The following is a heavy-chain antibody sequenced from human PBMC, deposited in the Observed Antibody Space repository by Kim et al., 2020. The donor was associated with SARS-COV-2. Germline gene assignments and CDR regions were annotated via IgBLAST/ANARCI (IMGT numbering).Heavy chain of an antibody. D-gene: IGHD5-18*01. J-gene: IGHJ4*02. CDR2: IYSGGAT. CDR1: GLSVSRYY. Sequence: GGSLRLSCAASGLSVSRYYMSWVRQAPGKRLEWVSLIYSGGATYYADSVKGRFTISRDNSKNTLFLQMNSLRAGDTAIYYCASGFSYEFWGQGTLVTVSS. V-gene: IGHV3-53*01. CDR3: ASGFSYEF.